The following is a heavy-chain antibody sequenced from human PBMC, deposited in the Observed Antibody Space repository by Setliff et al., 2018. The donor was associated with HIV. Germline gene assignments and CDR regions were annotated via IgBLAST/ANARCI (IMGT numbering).Heavy chain of an antibody. CDR3: VRVGDDAFDI. V-gene: IGHV2-70*10. Sequence: WIRQPPGKGPEWIGSIYKSGSTSLKTRLTISKDTSKNQVLLTMTNMDPVDTATYYCVRVGDDAFDIWGQGTMVTVSS. D-gene: IGHD3-16*01. J-gene: IGHJ3*02. CDR2: IYKSG.